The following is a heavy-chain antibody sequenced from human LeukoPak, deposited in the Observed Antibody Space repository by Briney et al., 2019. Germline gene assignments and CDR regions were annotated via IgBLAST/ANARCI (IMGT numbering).Heavy chain of an antibody. CDR1: GGSISSYY. V-gene: IGHV4-39*07. CDR3: ARDLYSSSWYYYYYYYMDV. J-gene: IGHJ6*03. CDR2: IYYSGST. D-gene: IGHD6-13*01. Sequence: PSETLSLTCTVSGGSISSYYWGWIRQPPGKGLEWIGSIYYSGSTYYNPSLKSRVTISVDTSKNQFSLKLSSVTAADTAVYYCARDLYSSSWYYYYYYYMDVWGKGTTVTVSS.